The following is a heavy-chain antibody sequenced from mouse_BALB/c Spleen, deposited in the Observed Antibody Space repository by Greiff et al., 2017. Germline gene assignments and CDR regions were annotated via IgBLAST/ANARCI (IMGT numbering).Heavy chain of an antibody. CDR1: GFNIKDTY. J-gene: IGHJ4*01. D-gene: IGHD1-1*01. Sequence: VQLQQSGAELVKPGASVKLSCTASGFNIKDTYMHWVKQRPEQGLEWIGRIDPANGNTKYDPKFQGKATITADTSSNTAYLQLSSLTSEDTAVYYCAREDYGSSYYAMDYWGQGTSVTVSS. V-gene: IGHV14-3*02. CDR3: AREDYGSSYYAMDY. CDR2: IDPANGNT.